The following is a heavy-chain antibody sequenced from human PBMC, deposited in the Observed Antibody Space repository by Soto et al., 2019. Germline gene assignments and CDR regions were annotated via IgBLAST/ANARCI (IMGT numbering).Heavy chain of an antibody. J-gene: IGHJ6*02. CDR2: ISAYNGNT. CDR1: GYTFTSYG. Sequence: ASVKVSCKASGYTFTSYGISWVRQAPGQGLEWMGWISAYNGNTNYAQKFQGWVTMTRDTSISTAYMELSRLRSDDTAVYYCARDRGYYDSSGYYPVYGMDVWGQGTTVTVSS. V-gene: IGHV1-18*01. D-gene: IGHD3-22*01. CDR3: ARDRGYYDSSGYYPVYGMDV.